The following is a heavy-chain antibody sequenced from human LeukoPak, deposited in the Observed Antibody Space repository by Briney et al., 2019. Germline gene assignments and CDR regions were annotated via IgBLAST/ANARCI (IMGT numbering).Heavy chain of an antibody. CDR3: AREMAINWYFDL. CDR1: GGSISSGGYY. D-gene: IGHD3-9*01. CDR2: IYYSGST. V-gene: IGHV4-61*08. Sequence: SETLSLTCTVSGGSISSGGYYWSWIRQPPGKGLEWIGYIYYSGSTNYNPSLESRVTISVDTSKNQFSLKLSSVAAADTAVYYCAREMAINWYFDLWGRGTLVTVSS. J-gene: IGHJ2*01.